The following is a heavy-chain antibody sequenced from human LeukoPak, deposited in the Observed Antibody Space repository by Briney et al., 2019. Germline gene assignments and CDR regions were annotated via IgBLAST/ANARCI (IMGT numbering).Heavy chain of an antibody. CDR2: ISWDGGGT. V-gene: IGHV3-43D*03. CDR3: AKDMAAYYYASGNIDY. CDR1: GFTFDDYA. D-gene: IGHD3-10*01. Sequence: GGSLRLSCAASGFTFDDYAMHWVRQAPGKGLEWVSLISWDGGGTYYADTVKGRFTISRDNSKNSLYLQMNSLRAEDTALYYCAKDMAAYYYASGNIDYWGQGTLVTVFS. J-gene: IGHJ4*02.